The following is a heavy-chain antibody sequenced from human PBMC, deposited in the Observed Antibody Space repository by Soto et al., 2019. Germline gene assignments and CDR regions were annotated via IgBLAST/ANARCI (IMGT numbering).Heavy chain of an antibody. Sequence: GGSLRLSCAASGFTFSSYAMSCVRQAPGKGLEWVSAISGSGGSTYYADSVKGRFTISRDNSKNTLYLQMNSLRAEDTAVYYCAKALEYSSSVRVVGNDYLGQGTLVTVSS. CDR3: AKALEYSSSVRVVGNDY. CDR1: GFTFSSYA. J-gene: IGHJ4*02. V-gene: IGHV3-23*01. CDR2: ISGSGGST. D-gene: IGHD6-6*01.